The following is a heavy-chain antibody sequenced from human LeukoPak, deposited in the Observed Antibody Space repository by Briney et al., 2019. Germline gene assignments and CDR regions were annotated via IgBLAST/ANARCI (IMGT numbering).Heavy chain of an antibody. J-gene: IGHJ2*01. V-gene: IGHV4-4*02. CDR1: GGSISSSNW. CDR2: IYHSGST. D-gene: IGHD3-10*01. Sequence: KASETLSLTCAVSGGSISSSNWWSWVRQPPGKGLEWIGEIYHSGSTNYNPSLKSRVTISVDKSKNQFSLKLSSVTAADTAVYYCARTYYYGSGASNWYFDLWGRGTLVTVSS. CDR3: ARTYYYGSGASNWYFDL.